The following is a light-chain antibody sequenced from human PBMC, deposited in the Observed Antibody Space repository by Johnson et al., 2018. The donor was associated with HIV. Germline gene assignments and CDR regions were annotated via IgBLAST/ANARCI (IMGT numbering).Light chain of an antibody. CDR3: GTWDSSLSAGV. CDR1: SSNIGNNY. Sequence: QPVLTQPPSVSAAPGQKVTISCSGSSSNIGNNYVSWYQQLPGTAPKLLIYDNNKRPSGIPDRFSGSKSGTSATLGITGHQTGDEADYYCGTWDSSLSAGVFGTGTKVTVL. CDR2: DNN. J-gene: IGLJ1*01. V-gene: IGLV1-51*01.